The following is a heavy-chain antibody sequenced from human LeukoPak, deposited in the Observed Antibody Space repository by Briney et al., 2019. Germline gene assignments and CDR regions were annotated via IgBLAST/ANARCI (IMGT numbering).Heavy chain of an antibody. D-gene: IGHD2-2*01. J-gene: IGHJ4*02. CDR1: GGSISGYY. V-gene: IGHV4-59*08. Sequence: SETLSLTCTVSGGSISGYYWSWSRQPPGKGVEWIGNLYYMRGAWYKSSLKSRVTISVDTSKNQFSLKLSSVTAADTTVYYCARSDRYCSSTSCYEGRDYWGQGTLVTVSS. CDR2: LYYMRGA. CDR3: ARSDRYCSSTSCYEGRDY.